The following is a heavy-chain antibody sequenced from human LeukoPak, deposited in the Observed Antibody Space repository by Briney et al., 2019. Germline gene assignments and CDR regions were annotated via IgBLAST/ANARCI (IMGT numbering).Heavy chain of an antibody. CDR1: GYTFTSYD. V-gene: IGHV1-8*03. J-gene: IGHJ6*03. CDR3: ARGQRAWIQLWPSIHHYYYYMDV. D-gene: IGHD5-18*01. CDR2: MNPNSGNT. Sequence: ASVKVSCKASGYTFTSYDINWVRQATGQGLEWMGWMNPNSGNTGYAQKFQGRVTITRNTSISTAYMELSSLRSEDTAVYYCARGQRAWIQLWPSIHHYYYYMDVWGKGTTVTVSS.